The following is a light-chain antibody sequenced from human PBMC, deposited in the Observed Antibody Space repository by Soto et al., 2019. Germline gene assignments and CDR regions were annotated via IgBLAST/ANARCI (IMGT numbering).Light chain of an antibody. CDR2: DAS. CDR1: QSISTW. J-gene: IGKJ2*01. V-gene: IGKV1-5*01. Sequence: DIQMTQSPSTVSASVGDAVTITCRASQSISTWLAWYQQKPGKAPNLLIYDASTLESGGPSGFSGSGSGTEFTLTISSLQPDDSPTYYCQQYNSYPYTFGQGNKLEIK. CDR3: QQYNSYPYT.